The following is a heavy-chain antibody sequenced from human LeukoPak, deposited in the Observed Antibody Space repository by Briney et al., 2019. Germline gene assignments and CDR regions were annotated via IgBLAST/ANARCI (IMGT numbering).Heavy chain of an antibody. J-gene: IGHJ4*02. CDR2: IYYSGST. CDR3: ARGVAAAPRPYFDY. CDR1: GGSISSSSYY. Sequence: SETLSLTCTVSGGSISSSSYYWGWIRQPPGRGLEWIGSIYYSGSTYYNPSLKSRVTISVDTSKNQFSLKLSSVTAADTAVYYCARGVAAAPRPYFDYWGQGTLVTVSS. V-gene: IGHV4-39*07. D-gene: IGHD6-13*01.